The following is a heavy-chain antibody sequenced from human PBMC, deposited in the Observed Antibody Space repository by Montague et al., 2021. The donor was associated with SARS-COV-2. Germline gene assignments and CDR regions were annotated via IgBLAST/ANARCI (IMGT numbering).Heavy chain of an antibody. Sequence: SLRLSCAASGFNLNEYSMHWVRQVPGRGLEWVSLIDGDAARAHYADSXXGRFTVSRDNSKNSLFLEIHSLRSDDAGLYYCAKGIACSSNYCYTTGFVVSSYGMDVWGQGTPVTVSS. D-gene: IGHD2-2*01. CDR1: GFNLNEYS. V-gene: IGHV3-43*02. CDR3: AKGIACSSNYCYTTGFVVSSYGMDV. CDR2: IDGDAARA. J-gene: IGHJ6*02.